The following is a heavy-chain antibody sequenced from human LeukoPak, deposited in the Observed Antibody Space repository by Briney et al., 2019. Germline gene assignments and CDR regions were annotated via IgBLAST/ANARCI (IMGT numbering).Heavy chain of an antibody. Sequence: GGSLRLSCAASGFTFSAYGMNWVRQAPGKGLEWVSSISTSSSYIYYVDSVKGRFTISRDNVRNSLYLQMNSLRAEDTAVYYCARAPLSGSYLINWFDPWGQGTLVTVSS. J-gene: IGHJ5*02. CDR1: GFTFSAYG. D-gene: IGHD1-26*01. CDR2: ISTSSSYI. CDR3: ARAPLSGSYLINWFDP. V-gene: IGHV3-21*01.